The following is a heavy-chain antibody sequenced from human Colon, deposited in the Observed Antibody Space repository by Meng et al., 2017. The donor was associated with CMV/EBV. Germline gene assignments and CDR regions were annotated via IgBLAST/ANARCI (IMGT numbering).Heavy chain of an antibody. J-gene: IGHJ6*02. CDR3: AGDPGLPNGMDI. CDR1: GFSFSSYG. Sequence: GGSLRLSCAASGFSFSSYGMNWVRQAPGKGLEWVSSITTASLYTHYADSVRGRFTISRDNSKNTLFLQMSSLRAEDTAVYYCAGDPGLPNGMDIWGQGTTVTVSS. CDR2: ITTASLYT. V-gene: IGHV3-21*04. D-gene: IGHD4-11*01.